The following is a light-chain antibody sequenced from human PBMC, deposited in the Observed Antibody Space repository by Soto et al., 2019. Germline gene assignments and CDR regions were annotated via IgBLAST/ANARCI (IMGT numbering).Light chain of an antibody. J-gene: IGLJ2*01. Sequence: QSALTQPPSASGSPGQSVTISCTGTSSDIGDYDYVSWYQQHPGKAPKLIIYEVSNRPSGVSNRFSGSKSGNTASLTISGLQAEDEADYYCSSYTSSITRVVFGGGTKLTVL. CDR3: SSYTSSITRVV. V-gene: IGLV2-14*01. CDR2: EVS. CDR1: SSDIGDYDY.